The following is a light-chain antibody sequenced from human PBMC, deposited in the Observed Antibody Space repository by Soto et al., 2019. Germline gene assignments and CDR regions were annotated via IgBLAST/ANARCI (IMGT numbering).Light chain of an antibody. J-gene: IGLJ2*01. CDR1: SSNIGNNY. CDR3: AAWDDSLSGVV. CDR2: RND. Sequence: QSVLTQSPSVSAAPGQKVTISCSGSSSNIGNNYVYWYQHLPGTAPKLLIYRNDQRPSGVPDRFSGSMSGTAASLAIGGLRSEDEADYYCAAWDDSLSGVVFGGGTKLTVL. V-gene: IGLV1-47*01.